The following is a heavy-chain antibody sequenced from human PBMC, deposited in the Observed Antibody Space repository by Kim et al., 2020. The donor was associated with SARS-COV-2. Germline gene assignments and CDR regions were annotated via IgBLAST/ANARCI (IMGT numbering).Heavy chain of an antibody. V-gene: IGHV3-30*07. D-gene: IGHD1-26*01. CDR3: ARDWEAAQGVYYYYYGMDV. J-gene: IGHJ6*02. Sequence: GRFTISRDNSKNTLYLQMNSLRAEDTAVYYCARDWEAAQGVYYYYYGMDVWGQGTTVTVSS.